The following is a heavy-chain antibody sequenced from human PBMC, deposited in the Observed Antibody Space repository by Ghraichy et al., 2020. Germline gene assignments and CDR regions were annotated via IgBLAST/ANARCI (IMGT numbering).Heavy chain of an antibody. CDR1: GGSISSYY. Sequence: SQTLSLTCTVSGGSISSYYWSWIRQPPGKGLEWIGYIYYSGSTNYNPSLKSRVTISVDTSKNQFSLKLSSLTAADTAVYYCARLANWGGDCYSDYFDYWGQGTLVTVSS. J-gene: IGHJ4*02. D-gene: IGHD2-21*02. CDR3: ARLANWGGDCYSDYFDY. CDR2: IYYSGST. V-gene: IGHV4-59*08.